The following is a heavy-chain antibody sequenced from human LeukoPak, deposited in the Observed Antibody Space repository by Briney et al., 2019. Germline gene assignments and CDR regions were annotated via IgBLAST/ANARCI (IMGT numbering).Heavy chain of an antibody. CDR2: IYSAGST. CDR3: ARERGRGRDSPWFDY. D-gene: IGHD1-26*01. V-gene: IGHV3-53*01. CDR1: GFIVSGDF. J-gene: IGHJ4*02. Sequence: PGGSLRLSCAASGFIVSGDFMSWVRQAPGKGLEWVSVIYSAGSTYYADSVEGRFTISRDNSKNTLDLQMTGLRAEDTAVYYCARERGRGRDSPWFDYWGQGTLVTVSS.